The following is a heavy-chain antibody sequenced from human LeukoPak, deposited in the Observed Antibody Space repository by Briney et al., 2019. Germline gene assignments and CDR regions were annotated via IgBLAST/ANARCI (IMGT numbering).Heavy chain of an antibody. CDR1: GYTFTGYY. J-gene: IGHJ4*02. V-gene: IGHV1-2*02. CDR2: INPNSGGT. CDR3: ARATRRGVTTTLGY. D-gene: IGHD4-17*01. Sequence: ASVKVSCKASGYTFTGYYMHWVRQAPGQGLEWLGGINPNSGGTNYAQKFQGRVTMTRATSISTAYMELSRLRSDDTAVYYCARATRRGVTTTLGYWGQGTLVTVSS.